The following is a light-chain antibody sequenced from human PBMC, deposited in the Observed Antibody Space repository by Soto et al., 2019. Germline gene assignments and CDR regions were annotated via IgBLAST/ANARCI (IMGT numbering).Light chain of an antibody. CDR3: QQRVNWPTLT. V-gene: IGKV3-11*01. Sequence: EIVLTQSPATLSLSPGERATLSCRASQSLNIYLVWYQQKPGQAPRLLIYDASNRATGIPARFSGSGSGTDFTLTISSVEPEDSAVYYCQQRVNWPTLTFGGGTKVDIK. CDR1: QSLNIY. J-gene: IGKJ4*01. CDR2: DAS.